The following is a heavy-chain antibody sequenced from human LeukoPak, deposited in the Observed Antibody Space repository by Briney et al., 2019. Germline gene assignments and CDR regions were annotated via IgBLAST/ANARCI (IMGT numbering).Heavy chain of an antibody. CDR1: GGTFSSYA. V-gene: IGHV1-69*13. D-gene: IGHD5-18*01. Sequence: SVKVSCKASGGTFSSYAISWVRQAPGQGLEWMGGIIPIFGTANHAQKFQGRVTITADESTSTAYMELSSLRSEDTAVYYCARAVLGYSYGSGDYYYYYMDVWGKGTTVTVSS. CDR3: ARAVLGYSYGSGDYYYYYMDV. J-gene: IGHJ6*03. CDR2: IIPIFGTA.